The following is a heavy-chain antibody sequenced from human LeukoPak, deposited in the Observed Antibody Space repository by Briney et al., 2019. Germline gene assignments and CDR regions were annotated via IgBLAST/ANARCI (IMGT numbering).Heavy chain of an antibody. CDR1: GFTFGSYS. J-gene: IGHJ4*02. CDR2: ISSSSSYI. Sequence: GGSLRLSCAASGFTFGSYSMNWVRQAPGKGLEWVSSISSSSSYIYYADSVKGRFTISRDNAKNSLYLQMNSLRAEDTAVYYCHITMVRGVIKLLDYWGQGTLVTVSS. CDR3: HITMVRGVIKLLDY. V-gene: IGHV3-21*01. D-gene: IGHD3-10*01.